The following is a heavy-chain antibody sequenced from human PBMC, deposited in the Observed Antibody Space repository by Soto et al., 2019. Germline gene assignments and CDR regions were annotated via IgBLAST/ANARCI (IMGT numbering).Heavy chain of an antibody. D-gene: IGHD1-20*01. J-gene: IGHJ4*02. CDR3: AREADNWNPRDY. V-gene: IGHV3-21*01. CDR2: ISSSSSYI. Sequence: EVQLVESGGGLVKPGGSLRLSCAASGFTFSSYSMNWVRQAPGKGLEWVSSISSSSSYIYYADSVKGRFTISRDNAKNSLYLKMNSLRAEDTAVYYCAREADNWNPRDYWGQGTLVTVSS. CDR1: GFTFSSYS.